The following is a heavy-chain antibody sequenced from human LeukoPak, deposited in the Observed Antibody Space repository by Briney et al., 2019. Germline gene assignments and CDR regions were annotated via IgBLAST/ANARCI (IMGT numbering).Heavy chain of an antibody. J-gene: IGHJ4*02. CDR2: IYGGVNT. Sequence: GGSLRLSCAASGFTVSSNYMSWVREAPGKGLEWVSVIYGGVNTVYADFVQGRFTISRDNSKNTLYLQMSSLRAEDTAVYYCAKSPKTGFLFDYWGKGTLVTVSS. V-gene: IGHV3-66*01. D-gene: IGHD1-1*01. CDR1: GFTVSSNY. CDR3: AKSPKTGFLFDY.